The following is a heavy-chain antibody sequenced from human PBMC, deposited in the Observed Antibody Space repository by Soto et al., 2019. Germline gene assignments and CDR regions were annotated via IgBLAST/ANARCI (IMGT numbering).Heavy chain of an antibody. D-gene: IGHD7-27*01. CDR1: GGSISSYY. CDR3: ARGPGVEGLDY. V-gene: IGHV4-59*01. CDR2: IYYTEST. J-gene: IGHJ4*02. Sequence: SETLSLTCTASGGSISSYYWSWIRQPPGKGLEWIGYIYYTESTNYNPSLKSRVTISVDTSKNQFSLKLSSVTAADTAVYYCARGPGVEGLDYWGQGSLVTVSS.